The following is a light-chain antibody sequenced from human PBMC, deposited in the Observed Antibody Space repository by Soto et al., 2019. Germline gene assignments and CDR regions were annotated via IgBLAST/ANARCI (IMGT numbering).Light chain of an antibody. Sequence: DIQMSQSPSSLFASVGDIVTVTCRASQTMNNFLNWYHQKPWKAPKLLIYGASSLQSGVPSRFIDVGSGTTFNITIYNVPTEAFGINQCQQSHSSPRTFGQGIMV. CDR1: QTMNNF. CDR3: QQSHSSPRT. V-gene: IGKV1-39*01. CDR2: GAS. J-gene: IGKJ1*01.